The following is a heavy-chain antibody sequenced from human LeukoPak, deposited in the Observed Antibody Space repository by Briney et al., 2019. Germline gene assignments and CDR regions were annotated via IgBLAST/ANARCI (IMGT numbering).Heavy chain of an antibody. D-gene: IGHD3-22*01. Sequence: GGTLRLSCAASGFTFSGFAMSWIRQAPGKGLEWVSSISRSGESTFYADSVRGRFTISRDNSKNTLYLQLSSLRVEDTAVYYCAREHGRSGYFDYWGQGTLVSVSS. J-gene: IGHJ4*02. V-gene: IGHV3-23*01. CDR2: ISRSGEST. CDR3: AREHGRSGYFDY. CDR1: GFTFSGFA.